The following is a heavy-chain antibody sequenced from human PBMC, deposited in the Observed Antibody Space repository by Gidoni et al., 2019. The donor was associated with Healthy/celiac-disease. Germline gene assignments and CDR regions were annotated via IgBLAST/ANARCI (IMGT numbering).Heavy chain of an antibody. CDR1: GFTFSSYG. V-gene: IGHV3-33*01. J-gene: IGHJ4*02. CDR3: ARGGGYSYGYRDFDY. Sequence: QVQLVASGGGVVQPGRSLRLSCAASGFTFSSYGMHWVRQAPGKGLEWVAVIWYDGSNKYYADSVKGRFTISRDNSKNTLYLQMNSLRAEDTAVYYCARGGGYSYGYRDFDYWGQGTLVTVSS. D-gene: IGHD5-18*01. CDR2: IWYDGSNK.